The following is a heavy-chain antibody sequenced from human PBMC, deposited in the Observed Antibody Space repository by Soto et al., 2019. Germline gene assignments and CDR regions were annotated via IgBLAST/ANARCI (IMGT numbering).Heavy chain of an antibody. D-gene: IGHD5-12*01. Sequence: SVKVSCKASGGPFSNDIITWVRQAPGQGLEWMGRIIPLLNIANCAQKFQGRVTITADRSTGTAYMELNSLRSEDTAVYYCARDSPIGSTFSGYDAIDYWGQGTLVTVSS. CDR2: IIPLLNIA. J-gene: IGHJ4*02. CDR3: ARDSPIGSTFSGYDAIDY. CDR1: GGPFSNDI. V-gene: IGHV1-69*04.